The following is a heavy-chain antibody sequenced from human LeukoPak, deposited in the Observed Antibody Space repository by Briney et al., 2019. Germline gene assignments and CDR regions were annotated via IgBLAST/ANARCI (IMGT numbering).Heavy chain of an antibody. CDR2: ISWNSGSI. CDR1: GFTFDDYA. V-gene: IGHV3-9*01. CDR3: AQGSHYYGSGSHRRGHYFDY. J-gene: IGHJ4*02. D-gene: IGHD3-10*01. Sequence: PGRSLRLSCAASGFTFDDYAIHWVRQAPGKGLEWVSGISWNSGSIGYADSMKGRFTISRDNAKNSLYLQMNSLRAEDTALYYCAQGSHYYGSGSHRRGHYFDYWGQGTLVTVSS.